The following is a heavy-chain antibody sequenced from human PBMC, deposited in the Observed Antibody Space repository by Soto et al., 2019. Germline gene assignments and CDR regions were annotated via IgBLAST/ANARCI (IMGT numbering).Heavy chain of an antibody. J-gene: IGHJ4*02. CDR3: AREGALYSYGPNTLDY. CDR2: IIPIFGTA. CDR1: GGTISCNA. Sequence: SVKLTCKDSGGTISCNASRWVRQAPRKGLEWMGGIIPIFGTANYAQKFQGRVTITADESTSTAYMELSSLRSEDTAVYYCAREGALYSYGPNTLDYWGQGTLVTVSS. V-gene: IGHV1-69*13. D-gene: IGHD5-18*01.